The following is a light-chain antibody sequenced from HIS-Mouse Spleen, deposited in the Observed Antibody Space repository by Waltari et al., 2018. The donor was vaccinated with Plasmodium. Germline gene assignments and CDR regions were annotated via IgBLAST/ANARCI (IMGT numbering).Light chain of an antibody. Sequence: SALTQPPSASGSPRQSVTISCTGTSRAVGGYNYFSWYQQHQGKAPKLMIYEVSKRPSGVPDRFSGSKSGNTASLTVSGLQAEDEADYYCSSYAGSNNLVFGGGTKLTVL. CDR2: EVS. J-gene: IGLJ2*01. CDR3: SSYAGSNNLV. CDR1: SRAVGGYNY. V-gene: IGLV2-8*01.